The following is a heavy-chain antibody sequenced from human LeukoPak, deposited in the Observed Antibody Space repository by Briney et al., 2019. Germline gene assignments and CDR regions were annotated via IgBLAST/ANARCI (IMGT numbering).Heavy chain of an antibody. J-gene: IGHJ4*02. D-gene: IGHD3-22*01. V-gene: IGHV3-23*01. CDR3: AKGSYYDSSGSFYFDY. CDR2: ISGSGDNT. CDR1: GFTFSSSA. Sequence: GGSLRLSCAASGFTFSSSAMSWVRQVPGKGLEWVSGISGSGDNTYYADSVKGRFTISRDNSKNTLYVQVNSLGTEDTAAYYCAKGSYYDSSGSFYFDYWGQGTLVTVSS.